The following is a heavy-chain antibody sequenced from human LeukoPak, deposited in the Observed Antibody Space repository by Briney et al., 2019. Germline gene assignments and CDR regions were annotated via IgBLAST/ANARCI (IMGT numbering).Heavy chain of an antibody. CDR2: IQQDGSEK. D-gene: IGHD4-17*01. CDR3: ARASTDYGDYRGRYFDL. V-gene: IGHV3-7*04. Sequence: PGGSLRLSCAASGFTLSTYWMSWVRQAPGKGLEWVANIQQDGSEKYCVDYMKGRFIISRDNAKNSLYLQMNSLRAEDTAVYYCARASTDYGDYRGRYFDLWGRGTLVTVSS. CDR1: GFTLSTYW. J-gene: IGHJ2*01.